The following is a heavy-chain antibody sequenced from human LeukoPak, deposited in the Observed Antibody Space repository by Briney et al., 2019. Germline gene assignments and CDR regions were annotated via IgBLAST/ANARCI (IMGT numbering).Heavy chain of an antibody. J-gene: IGHJ4*02. Sequence: GGSLRLSCEASGFTFSSYSMNWVRQAPGKGLEWVSYISSSSSTIYYADSVKGRFTISRDNAKNSLYLQMNSLRAEDTAVYYCASLVITMVRGVRILDYWGQGTLVTVSS. V-gene: IGHV3-48*01. CDR1: GFTFSSYS. CDR3: ASLVITMVRGVRILDY. CDR2: ISSSSSTI. D-gene: IGHD3-10*01.